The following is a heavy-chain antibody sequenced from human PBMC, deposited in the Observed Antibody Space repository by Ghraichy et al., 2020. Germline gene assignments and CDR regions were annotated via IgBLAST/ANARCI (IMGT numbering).Heavy chain of an antibody. J-gene: IGHJ4*02. D-gene: IGHD3-22*01. CDR2: IYPGDSDT. V-gene: IGHV5-51*01. Sequence: GESLNISCKGSGYSFTSYWIGWVRQMPGKGLEWMGIIYPGDSDTRYSPSFQGQVTISADKSISTAYLQWSSLKASDTAMYYCARLGENYYDSSGYYGGWGQGTLVTVSS. CDR1: GYSFTSYW. CDR3: ARLGENYYDSSGYYGG.